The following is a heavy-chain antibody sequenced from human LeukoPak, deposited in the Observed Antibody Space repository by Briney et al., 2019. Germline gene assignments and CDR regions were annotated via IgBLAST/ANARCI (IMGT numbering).Heavy chain of an antibody. J-gene: IGHJ4*02. D-gene: IGHD6-13*01. CDR3: ARASSWYRLFDY. CDR2: IYSGGST. V-gene: IGHV3-66*01. Sequence: QPGGSLRLSCAASGFTVSSNYMSWVRQAPGKGLEWVSVIYSGGSTYYADSVKGRFTISRDNSKNTLYLQMNSLRAEDTAVYYCARASSWYRLFDYWGQGTLVTVSS. CDR1: GFTVSSNY.